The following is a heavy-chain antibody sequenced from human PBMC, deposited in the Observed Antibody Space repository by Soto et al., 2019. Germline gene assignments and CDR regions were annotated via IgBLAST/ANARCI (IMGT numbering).Heavy chain of an antibody. V-gene: IGHV1-3*04. CDR2: INTGNGYT. J-gene: IGHJ6*02. Sequence: QVQLVQSGAEVKKPGASVKVSCKASGYTFATYAIHWVRQAPGQRLEWMGWINTGNGYTEYSQNFRGRVTITRDTSASTAYMELSSLRCEDTAMYYCTRVNKIFLNPDYYSSDMDVWGQGTTVTVAS. CDR1: GYTFATYA. CDR3: TRVNKIFLNPDYYSSDMDV. D-gene: IGHD3-9*01.